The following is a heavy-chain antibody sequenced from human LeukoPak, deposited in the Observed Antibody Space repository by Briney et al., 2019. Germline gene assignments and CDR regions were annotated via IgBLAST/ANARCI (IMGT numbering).Heavy chain of an antibody. CDR1: GFTFSSYS. V-gene: IGHV3-48*01. D-gene: IGHD3-22*01. J-gene: IGHJ4*02. Sequence: PGGSLRLSCAASGFTFSSYSMNWVRQAPGKGLEWVSYISSSSSTIYYADSVKGRFTISRDNAKNSLYLLMNSLRAEDTAVYYCARGDNNTYYYDSSGYWNWGQGTLVTVSS. CDR2: ISSSSSTI. CDR3: ARGDNNTYYYDSSGYWN.